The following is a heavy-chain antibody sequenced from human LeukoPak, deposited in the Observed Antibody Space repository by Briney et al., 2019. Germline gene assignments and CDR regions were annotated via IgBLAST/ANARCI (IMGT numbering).Heavy chain of an antibody. CDR1: GYTFTGYY. CDR2: INPNSGGT. D-gene: IGHD2/OR15-2a*01. CDR3: ARVRIFRGAFDI. Sequence: ASVKVSCKASGYTFTGYYMHWVRQAPGQGLEWMGWINPNSGGTNYAQKFQGRVTMTRDTSISTAYMELSRLRSDDTAVYYCARVRIFRGAFDIWGQGTMVTVPS. V-gene: IGHV1-2*02. J-gene: IGHJ3*02.